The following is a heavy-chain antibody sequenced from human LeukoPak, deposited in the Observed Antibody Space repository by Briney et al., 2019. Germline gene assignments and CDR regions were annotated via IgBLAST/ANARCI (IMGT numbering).Heavy chain of an antibody. CDR1: GGSISSYY. CDR3: ARVGYSSSFDP. CDR2: AYYSGNT. J-gene: IGHJ5*02. V-gene: IGHV4-59*01. D-gene: IGHD6-6*01. Sequence: PSETLSLTCTVSGGSISSYYWSWIRQPPGKGLEWIGYAYYSGNTNYNPSLKSRVTISIDTSKNQFSLEVSSVTAADTAVYYCARVGYSSSFDPWGQETLVTVSS.